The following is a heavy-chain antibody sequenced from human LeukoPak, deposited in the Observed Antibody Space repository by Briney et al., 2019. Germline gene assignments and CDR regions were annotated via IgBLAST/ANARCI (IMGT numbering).Heavy chain of an antibody. CDR3: ARDKRAARFFNWFAP. CDR1: GFTFRSYS. D-gene: IGHD6-6*01. Sequence: GGSLRLSCAASGFTFRSYSMNWIRQAPGKGLEWVSSLSRSSSNLYYAVSVQGRVSISRDNANNPLYLQMSSRRAEDTAVYYCARDKRAARFFNWFAPWGQGTLVTVSS. V-gene: IGHV3-21*06. J-gene: IGHJ5*02. CDR2: LSRSSSNL.